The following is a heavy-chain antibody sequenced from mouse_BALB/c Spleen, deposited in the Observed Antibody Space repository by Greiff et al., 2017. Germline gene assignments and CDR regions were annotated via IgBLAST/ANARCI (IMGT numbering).Heavy chain of an antibody. CDR3: ARSTFTTADFDY. CDR1: GYTFTSYW. D-gene: IGHD1-2*01. V-gene: IGHV1S81*02. Sequence: QGQLQQPGAELVKPGASVKLSCKASGYTFTSYWMHWVKQRPGQGLEWIGEINPSNGRTNYNEKFKSKATLTVDKSSSTAYMQLSSLTSEDSAVYYCARSTFTTADFDYWGQGTTLTVSS. CDR2: INPSNGRT. J-gene: IGHJ2*01.